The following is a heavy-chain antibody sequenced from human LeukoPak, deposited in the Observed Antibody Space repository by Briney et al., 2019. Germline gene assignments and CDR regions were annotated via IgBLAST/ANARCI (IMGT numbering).Heavy chain of an antibody. D-gene: IGHD4-23*01. Sequence: SETLSLTCTVSGGSISSYYWSWIRQPPGKGLEWIGYIYYSGSTNYSPSLKSRVTISVDTSKNQFSLKLSSVTAADTAVYYCARGRGTVVTPSYFDYWGQGTLVTVSS. V-gene: IGHV4-59*12. CDR3: ARGRGTVVTPSYFDY. CDR1: GGSISSYY. J-gene: IGHJ4*02. CDR2: IYYSGST.